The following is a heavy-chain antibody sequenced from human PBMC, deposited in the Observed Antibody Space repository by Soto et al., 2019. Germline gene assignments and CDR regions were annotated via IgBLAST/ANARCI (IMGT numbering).Heavy chain of an antibody. CDR2: IIPIFGTA. D-gene: IGHD3-10*01. CDR1: GGTFSSYA. Sequence: QVQLVQSGAEVKKPGSSVKVSCKASGGTFSSYAISWVRQAPGQGLEWMGGIIPIFGTANYAQKFQGRVTITADESTSTANMQLRSLRSDNTAVYYCATTLFDDGSGSYYNHHNYYGMDVWGQGTTVTVSS. J-gene: IGHJ6*02. V-gene: IGHV1-69*01. CDR3: ATTLFDDGSGSYYNHHNYYGMDV.